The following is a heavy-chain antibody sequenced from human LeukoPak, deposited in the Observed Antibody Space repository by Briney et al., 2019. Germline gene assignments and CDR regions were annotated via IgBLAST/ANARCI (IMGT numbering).Heavy chain of an antibody. CDR3: ARGVGVVAVAGTSAFDY. D-gene: IGHD6-19*01. J-gene: IGHJ4*02. CDR1: GGSISSYY. Sequence: SETLSLTCTVSGGSISSYYWSWIRQPPGKGLEWIGYIYYSGSINYNPSLKSRVTISVDTSKNQFSLKLSSVTAADTAVYYCARGVGVVAVAGTSAFDYWGQGTLVTVSS. V-gene: IGHV4-59*01. CDR2: IYYSGSI.